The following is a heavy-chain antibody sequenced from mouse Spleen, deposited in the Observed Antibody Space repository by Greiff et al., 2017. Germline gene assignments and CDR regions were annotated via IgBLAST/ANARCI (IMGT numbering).Heavy chain of an antibody. CDR2: ISYSGST. J-gene: IGHJ1*03. Sequence: DVKLQESGPGLAKPSQTLSLTCSVTGYSITSDYWNWIRKFPGNKLEYMGYISYSGSTYYNPSLKSRISITRDTSKNQYYLQLNSVTTEDTATYYCARSRSAGPLDWYFDVWGTGTTVTVSS. CDR3: ARSRSAGPLDWYFDV. CDR1: GYSITSDY. V-gene: IGHV3-8*01.